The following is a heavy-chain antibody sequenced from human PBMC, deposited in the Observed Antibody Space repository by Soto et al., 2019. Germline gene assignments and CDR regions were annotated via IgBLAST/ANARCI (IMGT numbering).Heavy chain of an antibody. J-gene: IGHJ3*02. Sequence: HPGGSLRLSCAASGFTFSGSAMHWVRQASGKGLEWVGRIRSKANSYATAYAASVKGRFTISRDDSKNTAYLQMNSLKTEDTAVXXXXXXXXXXXLTSVHYDILTGRGDAFDIWGQGTMVTVSS. CDR2: IRSKANSYAT. V-gene: IGHV3-73*01. CDR1: GFTFSGSA. CDR3: XXXXXXXXLTSVHYDILTGRGDAFDI. D-gene: IGHD3-9*01.